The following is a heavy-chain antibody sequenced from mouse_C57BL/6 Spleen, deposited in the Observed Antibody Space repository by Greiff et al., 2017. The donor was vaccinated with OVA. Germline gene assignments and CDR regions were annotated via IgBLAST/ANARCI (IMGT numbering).Heavy chain of an antibody. CDR2: ISSGSSTI. D-gene: IGHD1-1*01. V-gene: IGHV5-17*01. CDR1: GFTFSDYG. CDR3: ARGGYYGSFAMDY. J-gene: IGHJ4*01. Sequence: EVKVEESGGGLVKPGGSLKLSCAASGFTFSDYGMHWVRQAPEKGLEWVAYISSGSSTIYYADTVKGRFTISRDNAKNTLFLQMTSLRSEDTAMYYCARGGYYGSFAMDYWGQGTSVTVSS.